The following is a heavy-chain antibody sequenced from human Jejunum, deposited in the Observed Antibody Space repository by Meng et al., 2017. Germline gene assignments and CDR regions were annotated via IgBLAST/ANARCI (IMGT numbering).Heavy chain of an antibody. Sequence: RRRLREPGPELVNPSDTLSLPCTVFGGSISSSSYYWGWIRQPPGKGLEWIGSIYYSGSTYYNPSLKSRVSISVDTSKNQFSLKLSSVTAADTALYYCARDPTSVVPVAIRNWFDPWGQGTLVTVSS. D-gene: IGHD2-2*01. CDR1: GGSISSSSYY. V-gene: IGHV4-39*06. CDR2: IYYSGST. J-gene: IGHJ5*02. CDR3: ARDPTSVVPVAIRNWFDP.